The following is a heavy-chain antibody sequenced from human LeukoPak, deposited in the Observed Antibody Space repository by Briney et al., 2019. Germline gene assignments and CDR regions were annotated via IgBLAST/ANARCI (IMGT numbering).Heavy chain of an antibody. CDR2: ISPFNGNT. V-gene: IGHV1-18*01. CDR1: GYTFNTYG. CDR3: ARDREQWVPLGALDI. D-gene: IGHD6-19*01. Sequence: ASVKVSRKASGYTFNTYGISWVRQAPGQGLEWIGWISPFNGNTNYAQNVQGRATMATDTSTSTAYMDLRGLRSDDTAVYYCARDREQWVPLGALDIWGQGTMVTVSS. J-gene: IGHJ3*02.